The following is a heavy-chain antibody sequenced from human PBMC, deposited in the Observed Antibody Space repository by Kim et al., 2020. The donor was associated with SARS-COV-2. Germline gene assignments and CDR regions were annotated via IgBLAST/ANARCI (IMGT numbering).Heavy chain of an antibody. V-gene: IGHV3-23*01. J-gene: IGHJ3*02. D-gene: IGHD6-19*01. CDR3: AKDRGSGWYYDAFDI. Sequence: DSVNSRFPISRANSKNTLYLQMNVLRAEDTAVYYCAKDRGSGWYYDAFDIWGQGTMVTVSS.